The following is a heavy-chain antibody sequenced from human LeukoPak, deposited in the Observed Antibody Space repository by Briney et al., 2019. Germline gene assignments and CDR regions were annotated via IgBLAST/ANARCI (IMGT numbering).Heavy chain of an antibody. CDR3: ARVDSYGYVIDN. Sequence: SETLSLTCTVSGGSISSYSWSWIRQPPGKGLEWIGYIYHTGSNYYNPSLKSRVTISVDRSKNQFSLKLSSVTAADTAVYYCARVDSYGYVIDNWGQGTLVTVSS. CDR2: IYHTGSN. CDR1: GGSISSYS. D-gene: IGHD5-18*01. V-gene: IGHV4-30-2*01. J-gene: IGHJ4*02.